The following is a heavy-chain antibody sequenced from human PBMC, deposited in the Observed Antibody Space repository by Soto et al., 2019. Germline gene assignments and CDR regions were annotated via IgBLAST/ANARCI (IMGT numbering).Heavy chain of an antibody. CDR3: ARGCGGDCRLFDY. Sequence: WASVKVSCKTSGYTFTTYGITWVRQAPGQGLEWLGWITTYNSNTNYAQNLHGRLTMTIDASTSTAYMELRSLRSDDTAVYYCARGCGGDCRLFDYWGQGTLVTVSS. CDR1: GYTFTTYG. D-gene: IGHD2-21*02. V-gene: IGHV1-18*04. J-gene: IGHJ4*02. CDR2: ITTYNSNT.